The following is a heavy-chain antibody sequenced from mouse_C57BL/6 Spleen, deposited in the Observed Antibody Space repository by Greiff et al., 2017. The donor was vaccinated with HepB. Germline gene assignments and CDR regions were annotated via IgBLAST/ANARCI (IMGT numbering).Heavy chain of an antibody. J-gene: IGHJ4*01. D-gene: IGHD2-5*01. CDR3: ARGGIYSNYPYAMDY. Sequence: LVESGAELVKPGASVKISCKASGYAFSSYWMNWVKQRPGKGLEWIGQIYPGDGDTNYNGKFKGKATLTADKSSSTAYMQLSSLTSEDSAVYFCARGGIYSNYPYAMDYWGQGTSVTVSS. V-gene: IGHV1-80*01. CDR1: GYAFSSYW. CDR2: IYPGDGDT.